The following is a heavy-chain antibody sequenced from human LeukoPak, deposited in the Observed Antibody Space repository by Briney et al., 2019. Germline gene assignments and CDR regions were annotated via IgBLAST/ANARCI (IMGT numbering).Heavy chain of an antibody. CDR2: IYPGDSDA. CDR3: ARPPTNWGSSDY. D-gene: IGHD7-27*01. Sequence: GESLTISCKGSGYNFTSYWIGWVRQMPGKGLEWMGIIYPGDSDARYSPSFQGQVTISADKSISTAYLQWSSLKASDTAMYYCARPPTNWGSSDYWGQGTLVTVSS. J-gene: IGHJ4*02. V-gene: IGHV5-51*01. CDR1: GYNFTSYW.